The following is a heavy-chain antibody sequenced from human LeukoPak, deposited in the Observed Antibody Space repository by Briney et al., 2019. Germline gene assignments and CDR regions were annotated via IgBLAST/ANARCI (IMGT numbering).Heavy chain of an antibody. CDR1: GFSVSCND. CDR3: ARVNWCFDL. J-gene: IGHJ2*01. Sequence: GGSLRLSCVAAGFSVSCNDMNWVRQAPGKGLEWVGRIKSKTDGGTTDCAAPVKGRLTISREDPKNSLYLQMNSLKTEDTAVYYCARVNWCFDLGGRGTLVIVSS. CDR2: IKSKTDGGTT. V-gene: IGHV3-15*01.